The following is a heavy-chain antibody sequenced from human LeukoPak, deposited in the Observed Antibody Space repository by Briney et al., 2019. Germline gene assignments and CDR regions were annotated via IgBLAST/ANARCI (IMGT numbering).Heavy chain of an antibody. CDR1: GFTFSSYG. Sequence: PGRSLRLSCAASGFTFSSYGMHWVRQAPGKGLEWVAVISYDGSNKYYADSVKGRFTISRDNSKNTLYLQMNSLRAEDTAVYYCAKDRGRDGYNFDYWGQGTLVTVSS. CDR2: ISYDGSNK. J-gene: IGHJ4*02. CDR3: AKDRGRDGYNFDY. V-gene: IGHV3-30*18. D-gene: IGHD5-24*01.